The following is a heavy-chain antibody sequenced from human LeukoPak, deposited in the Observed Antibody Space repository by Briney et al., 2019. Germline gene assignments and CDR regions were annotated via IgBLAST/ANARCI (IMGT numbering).Heavy chain of an antibody. CDR1: GGSISSYY. CDR2: IYYSGST. CDR3: AGAVVITSAEYFQH. V-gene: IGHV4-59*01. J-gene: IGHJ1*01. D-gene: IGHD3-22*01. Sequence: SETLSLTCTASGGSISSYYWSWIRQPPGKGLEWIGYIYYSGSTNYNPSLKSRVTISLDTSKNQFSLKLSSVTAADTAVYYCAGAVVITSAEYFQHWGQGTLVTVSS.